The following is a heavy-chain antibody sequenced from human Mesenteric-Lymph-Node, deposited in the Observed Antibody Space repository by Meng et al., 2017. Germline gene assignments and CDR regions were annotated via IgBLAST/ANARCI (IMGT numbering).Heavy chain of an antibody. V-gene: IGHV3-15*01. CDR1: GSTFSNGW. CDR2: IKSRTDGGTT. CDR3: TTGLSITKFHGLDV. Sequence: GESLKISCVVSGSTFSNGWRAWVRQAPGMGLEWVARIKSRTDGGTTEYIAPVKGRFTISRDDSTNTLYLQMKSLIPKDTAVYYYTTGLSITKFHGLDVWGQGTTVTVSS. D-gene: IGHD3-9*01. J-gene: IGHJ6*02.